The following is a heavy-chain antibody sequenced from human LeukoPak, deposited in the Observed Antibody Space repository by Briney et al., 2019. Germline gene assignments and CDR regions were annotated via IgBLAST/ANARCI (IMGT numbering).Heavy chain of an antibody. CDR2: IYYSGST. Sequence: PSETLSLTCTVSGGSISSSSYYWGWIRQPPGKGLEWIGSIYYSGSTNYNPSLKSRVTISVDKSKNQFSLKLSSVTAADTAVYYCARASLGGRPGVIISDAFDIWGQGTMVTVSS. J-gene: IGHJ3*02. V-gene: IGHV4-39*07. CDR3: ARASLGGRPGVIISDAFDI. CDR1: GGSISSSSYY. D-gene: IGHD3-10*01.